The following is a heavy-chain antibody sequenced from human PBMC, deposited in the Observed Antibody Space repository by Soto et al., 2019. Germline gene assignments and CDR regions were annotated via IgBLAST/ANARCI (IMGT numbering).Heavy chain of an antibody. CDR1: GGSFSGYY. J-gene: IGHJ4*02. CDR2: INHSGSN. D-gene: IGHD2-15*01. V-gene: IGHV4-34*01. Sequence: QVQLQQWGAGLLKPSETLSLTCAVYGGSFSGYYWSWIRQPPGKGLEWIGEINHSGSNNYNPSLKTRVTISVDTSKNQFSLKVSSVTAADTAVYYCARGSHCSGGSCYLTWGRGTLVTVSS. CDR3: ARGSHCSGGSCYLT.